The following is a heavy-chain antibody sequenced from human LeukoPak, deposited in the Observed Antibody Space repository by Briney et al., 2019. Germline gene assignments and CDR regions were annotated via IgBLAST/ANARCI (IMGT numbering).Heavy chain of an antibody. Sequence: GGSLRLSCAASGFTFSSYWMHWVRQPPGKGLVWVAVISASGDNTDYADSVKGRFTISRDNSKNTLSLQMNSLRVEDTAVYYCAKVVGTGTTPTDYWGQGTLVTVSS. D-gene: IGHD1-1*01. J-gene: IGHJ4*02. CDR1: GFTFSSYW. V-gene: IGHV3-23*01. CDR2: ISASGDNT. CDR3: AKVVGTGTTPTDY.